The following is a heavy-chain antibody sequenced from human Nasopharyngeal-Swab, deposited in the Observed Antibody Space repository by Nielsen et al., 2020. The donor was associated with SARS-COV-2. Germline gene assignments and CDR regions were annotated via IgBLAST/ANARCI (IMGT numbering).Heavy chain of an antibody. CDR1: GFMFSNYN. CDR3: AREANTALAYLLGYFDP. Sequence: GGSLRLSCAASGFMFSNYNMNWVRQAPGRGLEWVSSISGYSSRSPTYIFYAASVKGRFTISRDNAKNSLYLQMNSLRAEDTAVYYCAREANTALAYLLGYFDPWGQGTLVTVSS. D-gene: IGHD5-18*01. CDR2: ISGYSSRSPTYI. J-gene: IGHJ5*02. V-gene: IGHV3-21*01.